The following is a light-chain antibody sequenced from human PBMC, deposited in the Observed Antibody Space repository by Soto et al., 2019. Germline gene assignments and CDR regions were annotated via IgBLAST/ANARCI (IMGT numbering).Light chain of an antibody. J-gene: IGLJ3*02. CDR2: STN. Sequence: QTVVTQEPSFSVSPGRTVTLTCGLTSGSVSTSYYPSWYQQTQGQAPRTLIYSTNTRSSGVPDRFSGSILGNKAALTITGAQADDESDYYCVLYMGSGISVFGGGTQLTVL. CDR3: VLYMGSGISV. CDR1: SGSVSTSYY. V-gene: IGLV8-61*01.